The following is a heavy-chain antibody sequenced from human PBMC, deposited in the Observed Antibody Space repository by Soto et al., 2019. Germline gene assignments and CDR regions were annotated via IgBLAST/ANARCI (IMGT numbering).Heavy chain of an antibody. D-gene: IGHD6-13*01. CDR3: ARFPATGIVSRAFDI. Sequence: GESLKISCKGSGYSFTNYWIGWVRQMPGKGLEWMGIIYPGDSDTRYSPSFQGQVTISADKSISTAYLQWSSLKASDTAMYYCARFPATGIVSRAFDIWGQGTMVTVSS. J-gene: IGHJ3*02. CDR1: GYSFTNYW. CDR2: IYPGDSDT. V-gene: IGHV5-51*01.